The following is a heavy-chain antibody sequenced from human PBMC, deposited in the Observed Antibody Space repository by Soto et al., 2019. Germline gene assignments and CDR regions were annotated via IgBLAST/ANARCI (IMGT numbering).Heavy chain of an antibody. Sequence: QVQLQQWGAGLLKPSETLSLTCAVYGGSFSGYYWSWIRQPPGKGLEWIGEINHSGSTNYNPSLKSRVTISVDTSKNQFSLKLSSVTAADTAVYYCARAGRRGGWYLNWFDPWGQGTLVTVSS. V-gene: IGHV4-34*01. CDR2: INHSGST. D-gene: IGHD6-19*01. J-gene: IGHJ5*02. CDR1: GGSFSGYY. CDR3: ARAGRRGGWYLNWFDP.